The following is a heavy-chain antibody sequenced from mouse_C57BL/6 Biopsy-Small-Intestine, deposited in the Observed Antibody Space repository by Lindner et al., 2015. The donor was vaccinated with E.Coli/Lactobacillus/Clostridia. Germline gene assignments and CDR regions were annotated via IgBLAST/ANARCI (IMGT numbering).Heavy chain of an antibody. CDR3: ARRDGRYSDY. CDR1: GFNIKDDY. D-gene: IGHD1-1*02. Sequence: VQLQESGAELVRPGASVKLSCTASGFNIKDDYMHWVKQRPEQGLEWIGRIDPANGNTKYAPKFQDKATITADTSSNTAYLQLSSLTSEDTAVYYCARRDGRYSDYWGQGTTLTVSS. J-gene: IGHJ2*01. CDR2: IDPANGNT. V-gene: IGHV14-3*01.